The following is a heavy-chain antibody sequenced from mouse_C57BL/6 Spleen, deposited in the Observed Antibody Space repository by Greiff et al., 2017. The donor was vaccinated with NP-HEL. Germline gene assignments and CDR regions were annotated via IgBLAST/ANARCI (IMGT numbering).Heavy chain of an antibody. Sequence: VQLKDSGPELVKPGASVKISCKASGYSFTGYYMNWVKQSPEKSLEWIGEINPSTGGTTYNQKFKAKATLTVDKSSSTAYMQLKSLTSEDSAVYYCASGGYDVFAYWGQGTLVTVSA. V-gene: IGHV1-42*01. CDR1: GYSFTGYY. CDR3: ASGGYDVFAY. CDR2: INPSTGGT. D-gene: IGHD2-2*01. J-gene: IGHJ3*01.